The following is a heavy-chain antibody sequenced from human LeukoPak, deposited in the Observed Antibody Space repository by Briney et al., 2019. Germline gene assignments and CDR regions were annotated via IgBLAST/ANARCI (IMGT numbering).Heavy chain of an antibody. D-gene: IGHD5-12*01. Sequence: ASVKVSCKASGYTFTGYYMHWVRQAPGQGLEWMGWINPNSGGTNYAQKFQGRVTMTRDTSISTAYMELSRLRSDDTAVYYCARDRVDIVATTFAPWFDYWGQGTLVTVSS. J-gene: IGHJ4*02. CDR2: INPNSGGT. CDR1: GYTFTGYY. V-gene: IGHV1-2*02. CDR3: ARDRVDIVATTFAPWFDY.